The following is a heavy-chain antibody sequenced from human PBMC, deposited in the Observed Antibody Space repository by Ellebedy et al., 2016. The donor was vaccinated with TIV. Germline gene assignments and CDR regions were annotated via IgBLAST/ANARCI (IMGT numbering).Heavy chain of an antibody. CDR1: GFTFSSYE. D-gene: IGHD4-17*01. CDR3: ARDAGLQTTAFDY. J-gene: IGHJ4*02. CDR2: ISSSGSTI. V-gene: IGHV3-48*03. Sequence: GGSLRLSCAASGFTFSSYEMNWVRQAPGKGLEWVSYISSSGSTIYYADSVKGRFTISRDNAKNSLYLQMNSLRAEDTAVYYCARDAGLQTTAFDYWGQGTLVTVSS.